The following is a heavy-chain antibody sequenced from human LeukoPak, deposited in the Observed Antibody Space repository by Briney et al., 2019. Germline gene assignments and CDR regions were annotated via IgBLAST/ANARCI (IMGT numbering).Heavy chain of an antibody. CDR1: GYTLTELS. Sequence: ASVKVSCKVSGYTLTELSMHWVRQAPGKGLEWMGGFDPEDGETIYAQKFQGRVTMAEDTSTDTAYMELSSLRSEDTAVYYCATGNNWNYAMFDYWGQGTLVAVSS. J-gene: IGHJ4*02. CDR2: FDPEDGET. V-gene: IGHV1-24*01. D-gene: IGHD1-7*01. CDR3: ATGNNWNYAMFDY.